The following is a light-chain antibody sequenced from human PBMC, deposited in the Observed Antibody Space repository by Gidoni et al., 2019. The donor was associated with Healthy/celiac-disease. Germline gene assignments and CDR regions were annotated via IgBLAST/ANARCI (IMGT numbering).Light chain of an antibody. CDR1: SSDVGGYNY. V-gene: IGLV2-14*03. J-gene: IGLJ2*01. CDR2: DVS. Sequence: QSALTQPASVSGSPGQSITISCTGTSSDVGGYNYVSSYQKHPGKAPKLMIYDVSNRPSGVSNRFSGSKSGNTASLTISGLQAEDEADYYCSSYTSSSTPYVVFGGGTKLTVL. CDR3: SSYTSSSTPYVV.